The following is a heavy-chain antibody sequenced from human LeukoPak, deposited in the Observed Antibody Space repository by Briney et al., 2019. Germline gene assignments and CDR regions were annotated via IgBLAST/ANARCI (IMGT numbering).Heavy chain of an antibody. CDR3: ATELSRGRPATFDY. Sequence: GASVKVSCKVSGYTPTELSMHCVRQAPGTRVEWLGGFDPEDVETIYAQKFQGGVTMNEDTSTDTAYLELSSLRPEDTAVYYCATELSRGRPATFDYWGQGTLVTVSS. V-gene: IGHV1-24*01. CDR1: GYTPTELS. CDR2: FDPEDVET. D-gene: IGHD3-10*01. J-gene: IGHJ4*02.